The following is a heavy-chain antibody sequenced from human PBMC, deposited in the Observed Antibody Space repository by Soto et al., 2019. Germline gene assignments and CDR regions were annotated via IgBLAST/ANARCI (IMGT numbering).Heavy chain of an antibody. CDR2: INIDGKSA. V-gene: IGHV3-74*01. Sequence: EVQLVESGGGLVQPGGALRLSCAASGFTFSNYWMHWVRQAPGKGLVWVSRINIDGKSADYADSVKGRFTVSRDTAKSTLYLQMNSLRAEDAALYYCVRGCSGATCSPSLDFWGQGTLVTVSS. CDR3: VRGCSGATCSPSLDF. CDR1: GFTFSNYW. D-gene: IGHD2-15*01. J-gene: IGHJ4*02.